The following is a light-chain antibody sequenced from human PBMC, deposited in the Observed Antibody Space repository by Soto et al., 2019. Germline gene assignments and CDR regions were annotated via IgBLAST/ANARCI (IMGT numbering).Light chain of an antibody. CDR1: ERVSDSQ. Sequence: EIVLTQSPGTLSLSPGDRATLSCKTTERVSDSQLAWYQQKPGQAPRLLIYAVSRRAAGIADRFSASGSGTDFTFTISRLEPEDFALYYCQQYGTSRWTFGRGTRVDI. CDR2: AVS. J-gene: IGKJ1*01. V-gene: IGKV3-20*01. CDR3: QQYGTSRWT.